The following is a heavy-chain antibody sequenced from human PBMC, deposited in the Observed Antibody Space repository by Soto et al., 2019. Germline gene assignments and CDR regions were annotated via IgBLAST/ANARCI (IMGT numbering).Heavy chain of an antibody. CDR1: GFTFGDYA. CDR2: IRRNAYGGTT. Sequence: GGSLRLSCTTSGFTFGDYALSWVRQAPGKGLEWVGFIRRNAYGGTTDYAASVKGRFTISRDDSKSIAYLQMKSLRTEDTALYYCTTALNFGFDFWGQGTLVTVSS. J-gene: IGHJ4*02. V-gene: IGHV3-49*04. D-gene: IGHD3-10*01. CDR3: TTALNFGFDF.